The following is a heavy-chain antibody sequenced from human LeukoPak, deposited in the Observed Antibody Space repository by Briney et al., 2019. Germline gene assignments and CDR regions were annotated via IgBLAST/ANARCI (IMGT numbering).Heavy chain of an antibody. CDR2: ISYDGSNK. Sequence: GGSLRLSCAASGFTFSSYGMHWVRQAPGKGLEWVAAISYDGSNKYYADSVKGRFTISRDTSKNTLYLQMNSLRVEDTAVYYCAKDRRDTTMAPYYYYYMDVWGKGTTVTVSS. CDR1: GFTFSSYG. CDR3: AKDRRDTTMAPYYYYYMDV. V-gene: IGHV3-30*18. D-gene: IGHD5-18*01. J-gene: IGHJ6*03.